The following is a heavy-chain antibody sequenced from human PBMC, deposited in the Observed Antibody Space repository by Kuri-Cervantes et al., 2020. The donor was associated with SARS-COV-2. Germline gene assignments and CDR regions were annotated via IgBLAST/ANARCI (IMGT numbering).Heavy chain of an antibody. CDR2: IYPGDSDT. D-gene: IGHD4-17*01. J-gene: IGHJ6*03. CDR1: GYSFTTYW. Sequence: GESLKISCKGSGYSFTTYWICWVRQMPGKGLEWMGIIYPGDSDTRYSPSFQGQVTISADKSISTAFLQWSSLKASDTAIYYCARRAYGEQVDYYYMDVWGKGTTVTVSS. V-gene: IGHV5-51*01. CDR3: ARRAYGEQVDYYYMDV.